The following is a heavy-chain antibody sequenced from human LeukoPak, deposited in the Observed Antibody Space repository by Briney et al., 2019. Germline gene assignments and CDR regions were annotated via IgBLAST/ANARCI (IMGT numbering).Heavy chain of an antibody. Sequence: GESLKIACKGSGYSFTSYWIGWVRQMPGKGLEWMGIIYPGDSDTRYSPSFQGQVTISADESISTAYLQWSSLKASDTAMYYCARRPGYYYGSGSYYKTYYFDYWGQGTLVTVSS. CDR1: GYSFTSYW. D-gene: IGHD3-10*01. CDR3: ARRPGYYYGSGSYYKTYYFDY. V-gene: IGHV5-51*01. J-gene: IGHJ4*02. CDR2: IYPGDSDT.